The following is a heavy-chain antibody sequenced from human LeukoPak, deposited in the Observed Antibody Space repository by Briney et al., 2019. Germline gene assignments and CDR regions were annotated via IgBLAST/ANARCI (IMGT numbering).Heavy chain of an antibody. CDR2: ISGSGGST. Sequence: PGGSLRLSCAASGFTFSSYGIHWVRQAPGKGLEWVSFISGSGGSTYYADSVKGRFTISKDNSKNTLYLQMNSLRAEDTAVYYCAKDVVLYGDYYYYYYMDVWGKGTTVTVSS. J-gene: IGHJ6*03. CDR1: GFTFSSYG. V-gene: IGHV3-23*01. D-gene: IGHD4-17*01. CDR3: AKDVVLYGDYYYYYYMDV.